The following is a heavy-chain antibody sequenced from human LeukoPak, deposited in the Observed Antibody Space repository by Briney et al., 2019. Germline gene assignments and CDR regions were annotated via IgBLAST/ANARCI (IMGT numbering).Heavy chain of an antibody. CDR1: GFTFSSYS. CDR2: IKQDGSEK. J-gene: IGHJ4*02. CDR3: ARGFGVGATPANY. D-gene: IGHD1-26*01. Sequence: PGGSLRLSCAASGFTFSSYSMNWVRQAPGKGLEWVANIKQDGSEKYYVDSVKGRFTISRDNAKNSLYLQMNSLRAEDTAVYYCARGFGVGATPANYWGQGTLVTVSS. V-gene: IGHV3-7*01.